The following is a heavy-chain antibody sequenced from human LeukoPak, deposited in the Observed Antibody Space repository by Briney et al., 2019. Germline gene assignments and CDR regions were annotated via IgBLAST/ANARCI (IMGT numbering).Heavy chain of an antibody. Sequence: GGSLRLSCAASGFTFSNYAMHWVRQAPGKGLEWVAVISFDATKEYFAKSVKGRFTISRDNSKSTLFLQVDSLRVEDTALYFCARFKVGSNTTQKNAFDIWGRGTVVTVSS. CDR1: GFTFSNYA. CDR3: ARFKVGSNTTQKNAFDI. CDR2: ISFDATKE. V-gene: IGHV3-30*01. D-gene: IGHD1-26*01. J-gene: IGHJ3*02.